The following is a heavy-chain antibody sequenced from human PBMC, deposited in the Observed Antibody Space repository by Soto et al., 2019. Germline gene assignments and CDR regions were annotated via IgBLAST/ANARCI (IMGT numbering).Heavy chain of an antibody. D-gene: IGHD3-10*01. V-gene: IGHV3-48*02. Sequence: GGSLRLSCAASGFTFSSYSMNWVRQAPGKGLEWVSYISSSSSTIYYADSVKGRFTISRDNAKNSLYLQMNSLRDEDTAVYYCEREGSVGYYYGSGSYYAFDYWGQGTLVTVSS. CDR2: ISSSSSTI. CDR1: GFTFSSYS. CDR3: EREGSVGYYYGSGSYYAFDY. J-gene: IGHJ4*02.